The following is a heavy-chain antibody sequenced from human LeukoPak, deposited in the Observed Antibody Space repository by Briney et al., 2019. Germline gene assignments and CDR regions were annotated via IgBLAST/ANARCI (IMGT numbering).Heavy chain of an antibody. CDR1: GFTFSSYA. Sequence: GGSLRLSCAASGFTFSSYAMSWVRQAPGKGLEWVSAISGSGGSTYYADSVKGRFIISRDSSKNTLYLQMSSLRAEDTAVYYCARDDNWNDGRGLDDWGQGTLVTVSS. V-gene: IGHV3-23*01. CDR2: ISGSGGST. J-gene: IGHJ4*02. CDR3: ARDDNWNDGRGLDD. D-gene: IGHD1-1*01.